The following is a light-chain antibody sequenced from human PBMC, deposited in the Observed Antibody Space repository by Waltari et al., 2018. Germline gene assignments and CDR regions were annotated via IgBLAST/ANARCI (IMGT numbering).Light chain of an antibody. CDR3: QQYYSNFFT. V-gene: IGKV4-1*01. Sequence: DIVLTQSPDSLAVSLGERAPINCKSSQSVSYSSNNRDYLAWYQQKPGQPPKLLIYWASTRESGVPDRFSGSGSGTDFTLTISSLQAEDVAVYYCQQYYSNFFTFGPGTKVDIK. J-gene: IGKJ3*01. CDR1: QSVSYSSNNRDY. CDR2: WAS.